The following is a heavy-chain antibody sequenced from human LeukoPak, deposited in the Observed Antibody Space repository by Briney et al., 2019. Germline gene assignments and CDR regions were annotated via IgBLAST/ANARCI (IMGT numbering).Heavy chain of an antibody. CDR1: GFTFSSYS. J-gene: IGHJ4*02. V-gene: IGHV3-21*01. CDR2: ISSSSSYI. CDR3: ARVLPIRGYSGYDRPFDY. Sequence: GGSLRLSCAASGFTFSSYSMNWVRQAPGKGLEWVSSISSSSSYIYYADSVKGRFTISRDNAKNSLYLQMNSLRAEDTAVYYCARVLPIRGYSGYDRPFDYWGQGTLVTVSS. D-gene: IGHD5-12*01.